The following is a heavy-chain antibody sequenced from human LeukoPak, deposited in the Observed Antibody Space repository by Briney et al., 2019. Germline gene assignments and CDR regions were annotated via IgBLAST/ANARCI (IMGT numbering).Heavy chain of an antibody. J-gene: IGHJ6*03. CDR1: GFTFRDYY. CDR3: ARVVTLYRYYYMDV. D-gene: IGHD4-11*01. Sequence: GGSLRLSCAASGFTFRDYYMSWIRQAPGKGLEWVSYISSSGSTIYYADSVKGRFTISRDNAKNSLYLQMNSLRAEDTAVYYCARVVTLYRYYYMDVWGKGTTVTVSS. V-gene: IGHV3-11*04. CDR2: ISSSGSTI.